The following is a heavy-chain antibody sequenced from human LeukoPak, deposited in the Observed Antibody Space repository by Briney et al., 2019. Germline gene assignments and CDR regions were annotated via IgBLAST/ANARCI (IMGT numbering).Heavy chain of an antibody. J-gene: IGHJ4*02. V-gene: IGHV3-30*18. CDR3: GKTTVGYSSGQKPAWPVDY. CDR2: ISYDGSNK. Sequence: GRSLRLSCAASRFTFSSYTMHWVRQAPGKGLEWVSLISYDGSNKYYADSVKGRFTISRDNSKNTLYLQMNSLRAEDTAVYYCGKTTVGYSSGQKPAWPVDYWGQGTLVTVSS. CDR1: RFTFSSYT. D-gene: IGHD5-18*01.